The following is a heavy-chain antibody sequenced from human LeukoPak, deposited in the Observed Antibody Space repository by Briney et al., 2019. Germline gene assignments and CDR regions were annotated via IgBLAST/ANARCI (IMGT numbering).Heavy chain of an antibody. D-gene: IGHD3-22*01. CDR2: INTNNGDNNGGT. Sequence: GASVKVSCKASGYTFTSYPICWVRQAPGQGLEWMGWINTNNGDNNGGTNYAQKLQGRATLTTDTSTSTAYMELRSLRSDDTAVYYCARCPCCDRTFDYWGQGTLVTVSS. CDR3: ARCPCCDRTFDY. J-gene: IGHJ4*02. CDR1: GYTFTSYP. V-gene: IGHV1-18*01.